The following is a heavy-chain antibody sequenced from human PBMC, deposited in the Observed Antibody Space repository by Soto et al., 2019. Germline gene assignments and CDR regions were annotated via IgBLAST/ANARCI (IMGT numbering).Heavy chain of an antibody. V-gene: IGHV3-48*01. CDR1: GFTFSSNS. CDR2: ISSSSTTI. D-gene: IGHD2-15*01. Sequence: EVQLVESGGGLVQPGGSLRLSCAASGFTFSSNSMNWVRQAPGEGLEWVSFISSSSTTIYHADSVRGRFTISRDNAKNSLYLQMNSLRAEDTAVYYCARDLGRGYWDYWGQGTLVTVSS. J-gene: IGHJ4*02. CDR3: ARDLGRGYWDY.